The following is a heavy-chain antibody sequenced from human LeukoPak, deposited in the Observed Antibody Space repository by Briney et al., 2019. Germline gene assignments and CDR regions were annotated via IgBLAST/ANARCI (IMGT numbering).Heavy chain of an antibody. Sequence: SETLSLTCTVSGGSITNSYWSWLRQPVGEGLEWIGRIYSSGTTNYNPSLTGRVSISIDTSKNQFSLKLNSVTAADTAVYYCARGSSGWYSIDYWGQGALVTVSS. D-gene: IGHD6-19*01. CDR2: IYSSGTT. V-gene: IGHV4-4*07. J-gene: IGHJ4*01. CDR3: ARGSSGWYSIDY. CDR1: GGSITNSY.